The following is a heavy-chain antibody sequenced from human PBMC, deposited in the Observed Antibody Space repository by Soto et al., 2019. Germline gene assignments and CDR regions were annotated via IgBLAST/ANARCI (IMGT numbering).Heavy chain of an antibody. CDR3: ARDTGAVAGLHWYFAL. Sequence: PGGSLRLSCAASGFAFSSFAMNWARQAPGKGLEWLAFVSPSSSAIYYADSVKGRFTVSRDNVKNLVFLQVNSLRDEDTAVYYCARDTGAVAGLHWYFALWGRGTLVTVSS. D-gene: IGHD6-19*01. CDR2: VSPSSSAI. V-gene: IGHV3-48*02. J-gene: IGHJ2*01. CDR1: GFAFSSFA.